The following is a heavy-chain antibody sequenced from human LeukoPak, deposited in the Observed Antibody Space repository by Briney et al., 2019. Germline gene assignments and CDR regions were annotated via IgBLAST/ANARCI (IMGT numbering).Heavy chain of an antibody. CDR1: GASITDNNW. CDR2: IHHSGGT. CDR3: ARVSGAAAGSYYFDY. V-gene: IGHV4-4*02. D-gene: IGHD6-25*01. Sequence: NTSETLSLTCAVSGASITDNNWWSWVRQPPGKGLEWIGEIHHSGGTNYSPSFKSRVTISVDKSKNQFSLKLSSVTAADTAVYYCARVSGAAAGSYYFDYWGQGTLVTVSS. J-gene: IGHJ4*02.